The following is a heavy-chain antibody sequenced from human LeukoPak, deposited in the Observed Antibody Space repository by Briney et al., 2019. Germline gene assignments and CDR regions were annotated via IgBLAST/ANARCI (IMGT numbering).Heavy chain of an antibody. V-gene: IGHV3-23*01. CDR3: AKDRVISPTWIQRRRPGYYFDY. CDR1: GFTFSSYS. CDR2: ISGSGGST. D-gene: IGHD5-18*01. J-gene: IGHJ4*02. Sequence: GGSLRLSCAASGFTFSSYSMNWVRQAPGKGLEWVSAISGSGGSTYYADSVKGRFTISRDNSKNTLYLQMNSLRAEDTAVYYCAKDRVISPTWIQRRRPGYYFDYWGQGTLVTVSS.